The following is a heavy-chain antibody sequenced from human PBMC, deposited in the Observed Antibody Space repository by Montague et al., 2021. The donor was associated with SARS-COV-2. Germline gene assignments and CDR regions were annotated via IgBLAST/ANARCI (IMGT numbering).Heavy chain of an antibody. D-gene: IGHD2-15*01. CDR3: ASSMIKAVAAYYYYGMDV. CDR1: GFTFSDYY. CDR2: ISSSSSYT. J-gene: IGHJ6*02. Sequence: SLRLSCAASGFTFSDYYMSWIRQAPGKGLEWVSYISSSSSYTNYADSVKGRFTISRDNAKNSPYLQMNSLRAEDTAVYYCASSMIKAVAAYYYYGMDVWGQGTTVTVSS. V-gene: IGHV3-11*06.